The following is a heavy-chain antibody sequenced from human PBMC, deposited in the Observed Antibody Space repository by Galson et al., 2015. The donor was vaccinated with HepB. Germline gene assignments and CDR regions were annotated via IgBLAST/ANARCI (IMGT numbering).Heavy chain of an antibody. CDR1: GFTFSSYA. Sequence: SLRLSCAASGFTFSSYAMSWVRQAPGKGLEWVSAISGSGGSTYYADSVKGRFTISRDNSKNTLYLQMNSLRAEDTAVYYCAKDRGGLGYCSSTSCYTGAFFDYWGQGTLVTVSS. J-gene: IGHJ4*02. D-gene: IGHD2-2*02. CDR3: AKDRGGLGYCSSTSCYTGAFFDY. CDR2: ISGSGGST. V-gene: IGHV3-23*01.